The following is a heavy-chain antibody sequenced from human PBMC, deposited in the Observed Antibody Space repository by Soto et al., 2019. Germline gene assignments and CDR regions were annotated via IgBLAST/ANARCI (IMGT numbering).Heavy chain of an antibody. CDR1: GFTFSIYD. V-gene: IGHV3-30*18. J-gene: IGHJ4*01. D-gene: IGHD1-26*01. Sequence: GGSLRLSCTASGFTFSIYDMHWVRQAPGKGLEWVALISYDGSNKSYRDSVKGRFTISRDNSRNTLYLQMNSLRAEDTAVYYCAKGSYTGMYSDFDYWGQGTLVAVSS. CDR2: ISYDGSNK. CDR3: AKGSYTGMYSDFDY.